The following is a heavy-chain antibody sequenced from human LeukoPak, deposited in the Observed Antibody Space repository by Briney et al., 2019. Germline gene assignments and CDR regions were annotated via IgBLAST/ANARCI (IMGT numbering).Heavy chain of an antibody. CDR1: GFTFSSYA. V-gene: IGHV3-23*01. Sequence: GGSLRLSCAASGFTFSSYAMSWVRQAPGKGLEWVSAISGSGGSTYYADSVKGRFTISRDSSRNTLDLQMNSLRVEDTAVYYCARDAATVTLLPDYWGQGTLVTVSS. CDR3: ARDAATVTLLPDY. CDR2: ISGSGGST. J-gene: IGHJ4*02. D-gene: IGHD4-17*01.